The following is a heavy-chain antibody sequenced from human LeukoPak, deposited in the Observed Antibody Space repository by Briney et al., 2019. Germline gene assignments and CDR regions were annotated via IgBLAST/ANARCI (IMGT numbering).Heavy chain of an antibody. J-gene: IGHJ4*02. D-gene: IGHD4-11*01. CDR3: VKDASGDYSH. CDR2: ISSNGGST. V-gene: IGHV3-64D*06. CDR1: GFTFSDYW. Sequence: GGSLRLSCAASGFTFSDYWMHWVRQAPGKGLEYVSAISSNGGSTYYADSVKGRFTISRDNSKNTLYLQMSSLRAEDTAVYYCVKDASGDYSHWGQGTLVTVSS.